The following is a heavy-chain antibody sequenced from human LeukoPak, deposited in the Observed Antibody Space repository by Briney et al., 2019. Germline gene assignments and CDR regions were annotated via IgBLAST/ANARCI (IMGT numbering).Heavy chain of an antibody. CDR3: ARQGLYYYDSSGPDAFDI. CDR1: GGSVSNSGYY. V-gene: IGHV4-39*01. D-gene: IGHD3-22*01. J-gene: IGHJ3*02. CDR2: IYHSGST. Sequence: SETLSLTCTVSGGSVSNSGYYWGWIRQPPGKGLEWIGSIYHSGSTYYNPSLKSRVTISVDTSKNQFSLKLSSVTAADTAVYYCARQGLYYYDSSGPDAFDIWGQGTMVTVSS.